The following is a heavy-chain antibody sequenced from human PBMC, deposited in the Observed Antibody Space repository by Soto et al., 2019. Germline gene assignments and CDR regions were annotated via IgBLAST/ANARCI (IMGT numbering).Heavy chain of an antibody. J-gene: IGHJ6*02. CDR2: INTSGGST. D-gene: IGHD4-17*01. CDR1: GGTFSSYA. V-gene: IGHV1-46*01. CDR3: AGGYGEENYYYYGMDV. Sequence: ASVKVSCKASGGTFSSYAISWVRQAPGQGLEWMGIINTSGGSTSYAQKFQGRVTMTRDTSTSTVYMELSSLRSEDTAVYYCAGGYGEENYYYYGMDVWGQGTTVTVSS.